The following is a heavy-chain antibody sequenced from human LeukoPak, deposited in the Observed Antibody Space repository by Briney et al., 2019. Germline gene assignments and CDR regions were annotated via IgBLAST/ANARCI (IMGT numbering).Heavy chain of an antibody. CDR1: GYTFTSYS. CDR3: ARDCGTTGCYDFPDFDY. J-gene: IGHJ4*02. Sequence: PGGSLRLSCAASGYTFTSYSMNWVRQAPGKGLEWVSYISYGGETIYYADSVKGRFTISRDNAKNTLYLQMNSLRAEDTAVYYCARDCGTTGCYDFPDFDYWGQGTLVTVSS. V-gene: IGHV3-48*01. D-gene: IGHD2-2*01. CDR2: ISYGGETI.